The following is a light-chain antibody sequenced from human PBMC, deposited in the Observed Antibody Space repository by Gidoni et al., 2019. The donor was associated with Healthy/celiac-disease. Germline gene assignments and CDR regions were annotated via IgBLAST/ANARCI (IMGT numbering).Light chain of an antibody. J-gene: IGKJ1*01. Sequence: IVMTHSPDSLAVSLGERATINCKSSQSVVYSSNNKNYLAWYQQKPGQPPRLLIYWASTRESGVPDRFSGSGSGTDFTLTISSLQAEDVAVYYCQQYYSTPWTFGQGTKVEIK. CDR1: QSVVYSSNNKNY. CDR2: WAS. V-gene: IGKV4-1*01. CDR3: QQYYSTPWT.